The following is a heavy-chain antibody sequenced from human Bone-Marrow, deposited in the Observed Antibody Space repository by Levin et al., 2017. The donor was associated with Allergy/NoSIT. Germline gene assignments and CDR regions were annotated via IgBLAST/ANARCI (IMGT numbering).Heavy chain of an antibody. CDR3: ARGRWDFWSGYHEYYFDY. CDR1: GGSFSGYY. D-gene: IGHD3-3*01. CDR2: INHSGST. J-gene: IGHJ4*02. Sequence: SETLSLTCAVYGGSFSGYYWSWIRQPPGKGLEWIGEINHSGSTNYNPSLKSRVTISVDTSKNQFSLKLSSVTAADTAVYYCARGRWDFWSGYHEYYFDYWGQGTLVTVSS. V-gene: IGHV4-34*01.